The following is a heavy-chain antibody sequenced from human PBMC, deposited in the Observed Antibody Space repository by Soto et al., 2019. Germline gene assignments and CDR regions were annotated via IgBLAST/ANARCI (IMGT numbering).Heavy chain of an antibody. Sequence: SETLSLTFAVYGGSFSVYYWSWIRQPQGKGLEWIGEINHSGSTNYNPSLKSRVTISVDTSKNQFSLKLSSVTAADTAVYYCARRDGIVATIGYFDYWGQGTLVTVSS. J-gene: IGHJ4*02. V-gene: IGHV4-34*01. CDR2: INHSGST. CDR3: ARRDGIVATIGYFDY. D-gene: IGHD5-12*01. CDR1: GGSFSVYY.